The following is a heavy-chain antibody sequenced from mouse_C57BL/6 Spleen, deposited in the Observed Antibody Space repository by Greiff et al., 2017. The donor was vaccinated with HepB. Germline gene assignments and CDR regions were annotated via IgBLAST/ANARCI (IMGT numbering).Heavy chain of an antibody. Sequence: EVQRVESGAELVRPGASVKLSCTASGFNIKDDYMHWVKQRPEQGLEWIGWIDPENGDTEYASKFQGKATITADTSSNTAYLQLSSLTSEDTAVYYCTTGTTGFAYWGQGTLVTVSA. V-gene: IGHV14-4*01. CDR3: TTGTTGFAY. D-gene: IGHD1-1*01. CDR1: GFNIKDDY. CDR2: IDPENGDT. J-gene: IGHJ3*01.